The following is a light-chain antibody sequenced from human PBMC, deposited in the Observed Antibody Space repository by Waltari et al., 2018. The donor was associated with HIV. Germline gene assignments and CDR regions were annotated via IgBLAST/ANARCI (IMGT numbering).Light chain of an antibody. J-gene: IGLJ3*02. CDR2: RDD. V-gene: IGLV1-47*01. CDR3: AVWDDSLRGGV. Sequence: QSVVTQPPSASGTPGQRVVISCSGSNSHLGRNSVNWSQQVPGAAPKILTYRDDQGFSGVPDRFSGSKSATSAALAISELRSEDEADYYCAVWDDSLRGGVFGGGTKLTVL. CDR1: NSHLGRNS.